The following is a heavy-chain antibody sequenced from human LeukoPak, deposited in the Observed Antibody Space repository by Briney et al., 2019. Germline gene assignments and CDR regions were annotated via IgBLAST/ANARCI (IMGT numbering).Heavy chain of an antibody. J-gene: IGHJ4*02. CDR3: ARDTNGAAAGPDY. D-gene: IGHD6-13*01. V-gene: IGHV1-46*01. Sequence: ASVKVSCKASGYTFTSYYMHWVRQAPGQGLEWMGIINPSGGSSSYAQKFQGRVTMTRDMSTSTVYMELSSLRSEDTAVYYCARDTNGAAAGPDYWGQGTLVTVSS. CDR1: GYTFTSYY. CDR2: INPSGGSS.